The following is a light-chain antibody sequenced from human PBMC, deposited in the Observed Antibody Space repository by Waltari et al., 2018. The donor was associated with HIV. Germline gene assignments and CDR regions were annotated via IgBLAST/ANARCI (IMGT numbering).Light chain of an antibody. J-gene: IGLJ2*01. CDR2: QDN. V-gene: IGLV3-1*01. CDR1: KLGDKY. CDR3: QAEVV. Sequence: SYELTQPPSVSVSPVQTASITCSGDKLGDKYACWYQQKPGQSPVLVIYQDNKRPSGIPERFSGSNSGNTATLTISGTQAMDEADYYCQAEVVFGGGTKLTVL.